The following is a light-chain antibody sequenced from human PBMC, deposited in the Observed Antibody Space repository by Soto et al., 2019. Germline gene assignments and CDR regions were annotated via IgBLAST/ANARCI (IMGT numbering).Light chain of an antibody. CDR2: DVS. CDR1: SSDVGGYNY. Sequence: QSALTQPASVSGSPRQSITISCTGTSSDVGGYNYVSWYQQHPGKAPKLMIYDVSNRPSGVSNRFSGSKSGNTASLTISGLQAEDEADYYCSSYTSCSTPVFGGATQLTVL. V-gene: IGLV2-14*01. CDR3: SSYTSCSTPV. J-gene: IGLJ2*01.